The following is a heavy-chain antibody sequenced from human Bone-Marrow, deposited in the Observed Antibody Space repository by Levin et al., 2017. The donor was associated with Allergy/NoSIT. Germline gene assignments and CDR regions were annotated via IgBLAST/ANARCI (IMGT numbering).Heavy chain of an antibody. D-gene: IGHD2-15*01. V-gene: IGHV4-39*01. CDR3: AGRPYCSTGSCHAVFDI. Sequence: SETLSLTCTVYGGSVRVSSHYWGWVRQPPGKGPEWIGTIYYSGFTYYKPSLRSRVTISVDTSKNEFSLILNSVTAADTAVYYCAGRPYCSTGSCHAVFDIWGRGTLVTVSS. J-gene: IGHJ2*01. CDR1: GGSVRVSSHY. CDR2: IYYSGFT.